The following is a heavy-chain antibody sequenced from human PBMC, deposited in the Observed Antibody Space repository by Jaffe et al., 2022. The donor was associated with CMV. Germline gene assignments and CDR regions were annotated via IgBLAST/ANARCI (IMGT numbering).Heavy chain of an antibody. V-gene: IGHV4-34*01. J-gene: IGHJ6*02. Sequence: QVQLQQWGAGLLKPSETLSLTCAVYGGSFSGYYWSWIRQPPGKGLEWIGEINHSGSTNYNPSLKSRVTISVDTSKNQFSLKLSSVTAADTAVYYCARDYDFWSGDDYYYYGMDVWGQGTTVTVSS. D-gene: IGHD3-3*01. CDR3: ARDYDFWSGDDYYYYGMDV. CDR1: GGSFSGYY. CDR2: INHSGST.